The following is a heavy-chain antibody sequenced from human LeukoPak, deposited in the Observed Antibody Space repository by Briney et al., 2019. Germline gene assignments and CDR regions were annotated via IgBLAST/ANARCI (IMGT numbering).Heavy chain of an antibody. V-gene: IGHV4-34*01. J-gene: IGHJ4*02. D-gene: IGHD6-13*01. CDR1: GGSFSGYY. CDR3: ARQRGGSRFDY. Sequence: SETLSLTCAVYGGSFSGYYWSWIRQPPGKGLEWIGEINHSGSSNYNPSLKSRVTISVDTSKNQFSLKLSSVTAADTAVCYCARQRGGSRFDYWGQGTLVTVSS. CDR2: INHSGSS.